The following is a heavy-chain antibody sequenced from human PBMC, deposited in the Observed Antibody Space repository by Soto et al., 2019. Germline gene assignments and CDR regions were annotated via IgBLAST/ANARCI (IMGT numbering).Heavy chain of an antibody. CDR1: GFTFSSYG. CDR2: IWYDGSNK. J-gene: IGHJ4*02. Sequence: GGSLRLSCAASGFTFSSYGMHWVRQAPGKGLEWVAVIWYDGSNKYYADSVKGRFTISRDNSKNTLYLQMNSLRAEDTAVYYCARDQAYYYGSGSYYRVWGQGTLVTVSS. D-gene: IGHD3-10*01. V-gene: IGHV3-33*01. CDR3: ARDQAYYYGSGSYYRV.